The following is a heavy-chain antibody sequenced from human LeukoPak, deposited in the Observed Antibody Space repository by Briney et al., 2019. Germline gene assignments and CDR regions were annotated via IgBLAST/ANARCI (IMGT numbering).Heavy chain of an antibody. CDR2: IWYDGSNK. Sequence: PGGSLRLSCAASGFTFSSYGMHWVRQAPGKGLEWVAVIWYDGSNKYYADSVKGRFTISRDNSKNTLYLQMNSLRAEDTAVYYCAGGEQPDGGTYYYYGMDVWGQGTTVTVSS. J-gene: IGHJ6*02. CDR1: GFTFSSYG. V-gene: IGHV3-33*01. CDR3: AGGEQPDGGTYYYYGMDV. D-gene: IGHD4-23*01.